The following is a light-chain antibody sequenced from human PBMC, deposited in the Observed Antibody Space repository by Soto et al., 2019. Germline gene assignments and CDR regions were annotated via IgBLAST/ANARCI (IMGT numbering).Light chain of an antibody. V-gene: IGKV3-20*01. CDR3: QQYGSSGT. J-gene: IGKJ1*01. CDR1: QSVSSSY. Sequence: EIVLTQSPGTLSLSPGERATLSCRASQSVSSSYLAWYQQKPGQAPMLLIYGASNRATGIPDRFSGSGSGTDFTLTISRLEPEDFAVYYCQQYGSSGTFGQGTKVEIK. CDR2: GAS.